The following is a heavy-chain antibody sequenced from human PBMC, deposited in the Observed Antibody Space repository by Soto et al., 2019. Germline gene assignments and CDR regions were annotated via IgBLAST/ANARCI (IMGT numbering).Heavy chain of an antibody. D-gene: IGHD3-10*01. V-gene: IGHV3-23*01. CDR1: GFTFNNYA. CDR2: ISGGGDTT. CDR3: AKGRGGSGSLTPRFDF. Sequence: EVQLLESGGGLLRPGGSLRLSCAASGFTFNNYAMTWVRQAPGKGLEWVSAISGGGDTTSYADSVKGRFTVSRDGSKNTLNLQMSSLRAEDTALYYCAKGRGGSGSLTPRFDFWGQGTLVTVSS. J-gene: IGHJ4*02.